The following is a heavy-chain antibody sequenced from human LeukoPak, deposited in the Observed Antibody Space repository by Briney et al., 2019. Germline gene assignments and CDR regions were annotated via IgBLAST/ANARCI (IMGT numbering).Heavy chain of an antibody. J-gene: IGHJ4*02. Sequence: GGSLRLSCAASGFTFSNWAITWVRQAPGMGLEWVSSISGDGGGTYYADSVKGRFTVFRDNSKNTLYLEINSLRVEDTAVYYCAKWAGSGEQTKRYFGPFDFWGQGTLVTVSS. CDR2: ISGDGGGT. CDR3: AKWAGSGEQTKRYFGPFDF. D-gene: IGHD1/OR15-1a*01. CDR1: GFTFSNWA. V-gene: IGHV3-23*01.